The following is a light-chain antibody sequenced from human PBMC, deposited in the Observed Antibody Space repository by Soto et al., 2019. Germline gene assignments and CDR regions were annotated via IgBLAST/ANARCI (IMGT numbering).Light chain of an antibody. Sequence: NFMLTQPHSVSESPGKTVTISCTGSSGSIASHYVQWYQQRPGSAPTTVIYENNQRPSGVPGRFSASIDSSSNSASLTISGLTTEDEADYYCQSYDSSNQVFGGGTQLTVL. CDR1: SGSIASHY. J-gene: IGLJ7*01. CDR2: ENN. V-gene: IGLV6-57*02. CDR3: QSYDSSNQV.